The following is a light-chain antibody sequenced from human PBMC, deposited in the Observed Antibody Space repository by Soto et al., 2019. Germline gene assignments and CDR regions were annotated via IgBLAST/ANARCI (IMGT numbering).Light chain of an antibody. CDR3: HHYGTSSRCT. CDR1: QSVSSSY. CDR2: GAS. J-gene: IGKJ2*02. V-gene: IGKV3-20*01. Sequence: EIVLTQSPGTLSLSPGVRATLSCRASQSVSSSYLAWYQQKPGQPPRLLIYGASSRAAGIPDRFSGSGSGTDFTLTINRLEPEDFAVYYCHHYGTSSRCTFGQGTKVEIK.